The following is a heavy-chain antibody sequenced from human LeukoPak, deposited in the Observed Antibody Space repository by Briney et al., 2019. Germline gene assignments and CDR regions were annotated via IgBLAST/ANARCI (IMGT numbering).Heavy chain of an antibody. J-gene: IGHJ5*02. D-gene: IGHD3-22*01. CDR1: GYTLTELS. Sequence: ASVMVSCKVSGYTLTELSMHWVRQAPGKGLEWMGGFDPEDGETIYAQKFQGRVTMTEDTSTDTAYMELSSLRSEDTAVYYCATNLGDSSGYYNNWFDPWGQGTLVTVSS. CDR3: ATNLGDSSGYYNNWFDP. V-gene: IGHV1-24*01. CDR2: FDPEDGET.